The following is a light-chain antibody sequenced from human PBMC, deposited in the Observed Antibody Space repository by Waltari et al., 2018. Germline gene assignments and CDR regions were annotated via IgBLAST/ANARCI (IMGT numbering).Light chain of an antibody. CDR2: DAS. CDR1: QSASTN. V-gene: IGKV3-15*01. Sequence: ERVMTQSPATLSVSPGETATLSCRASQSASTNLAWYQQKAGKAPRPLIYDASIRATGGPARFSGSGAGTEFTLTITGLQSEDFAVYYCQQYNNWLYTFGQVTKLEIK. J-gene: IGKJ2*01. CDR3: QQYNNWLYT.